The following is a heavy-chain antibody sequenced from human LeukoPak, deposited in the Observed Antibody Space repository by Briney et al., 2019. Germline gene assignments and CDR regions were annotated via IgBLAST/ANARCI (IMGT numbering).Heavy chain of an antibody. CDR2: INHSGST. Sequence: SETLSLTCAVYGGSLSGFYWSWIRQPPGKGLEWIGEINHSGSTNYYPSLKSRVTISVDTSKNQFSLKLSSVTAADSAVYFCARHDSYGINNGFDVWGQGTTVTVSS. J-gene: IGHJ6*02. D-gene: IGHD3-10*01. CDR1: GGSLSGFY. CDR3: ARHDSYGINNGFDV. V-gene: IGHV4-34*01.